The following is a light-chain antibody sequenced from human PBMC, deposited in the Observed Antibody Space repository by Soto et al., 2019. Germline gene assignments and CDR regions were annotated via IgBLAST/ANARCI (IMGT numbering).Light chain of an antibody. CDR3: GSYTSATTWV. V-gene: IGLV2-14*03. J-gene: IGLJ3*02. CDR2: RVI. CDR1: SIDIGRYDY. Sequence: QSALTQPPSVSGSPGQSITISCPGTSIDIGRYDYVSWYQQFPGKAPKLMIYRVINRPSGVSDRFSGSKSGNSASLSISGLQPEDEASYFCGSYTSATTWVFGGGTKLTVL.